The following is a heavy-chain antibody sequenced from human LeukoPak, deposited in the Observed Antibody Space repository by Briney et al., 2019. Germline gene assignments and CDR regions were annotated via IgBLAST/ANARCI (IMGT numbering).Heavy chain of an antibody. CDR2: IYYSGST. Sequence: TPSETLSLTCAVSVGSIRSYYWSWIRQPAGKGLEWIGDIYYSGSTNYNPSLKSRVIISADTSKNQFSLKLSSVTAADTAVYYCARGKCDRSAYCPPDYWGQGTLVTVSS. CDR1: VGSIRSYY. J-gene: IGHJ4*02. D-gene: IGHD3-22*01. V-gene: IGHV4-59*01. CDR3: ARGKCDRSAYCPPDY.